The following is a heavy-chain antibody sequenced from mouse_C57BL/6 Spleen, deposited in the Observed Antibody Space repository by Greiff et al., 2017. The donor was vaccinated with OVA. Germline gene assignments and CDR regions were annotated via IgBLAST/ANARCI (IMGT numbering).Heavy chain of an antibody. CDR3: ARSKGYGSSYYFDY. Sequence: VQLQQPGAELVKPGASVKLSCKASGYTFTSYWMQWVKQRPGQGLEWIGEIDPSDSYTNYNQKFKGKATLTVDTSSSTAYMQLSSLTSEDSAVYYCARSKGYGSSYYFDYWGQGTTLTVSS. J-gene: IGHJ2*01. D-gene: IGHD1-1*01. CDR1: GYTFTSYW. CDR2: IDPSDSYT. V-gene: IGHV1-50*01.